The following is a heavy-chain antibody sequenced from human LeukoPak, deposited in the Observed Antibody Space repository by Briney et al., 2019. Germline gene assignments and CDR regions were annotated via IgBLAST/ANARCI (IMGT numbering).Heavy chain of an antibody. CDR1: GFTFSSYA. CDR3: ATYSSSSPY. CDR2: ISGSGDST. J-gene: IGHJ4*02. D-gene: IGHD6-6*01. Sequence: PGGSLRLSCAASGFTFSSYAMSWVRRAPGKGLEWVSAISGSGDSTNYADSVKGRFSISRDNSKNTLYLQMNSLRAEDTAVYYCATYSSSSPYWGQGTLVTVSS. V-gene: IGHV3-23*01.